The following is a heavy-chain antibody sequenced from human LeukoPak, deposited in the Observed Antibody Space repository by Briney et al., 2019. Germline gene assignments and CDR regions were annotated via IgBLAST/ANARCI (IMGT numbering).Heavy chain of an antibody. J-gene: IGHJ5*02. V-gene: IGHV6-1*01. Sequence: SQTLSRTCAISGDSVSSNSAAWNWIRQSPSRGLEWLGRTYYRSKWYNDYAVSVKSRITINPDTSKNQFSLQLNSVTPEDTAVYYCARDRHSGSPPVDWFDPWGQGTLVTVSS. CDR2: TYYRSKWYN. D-gene: IGHD1-26*01. CDR1: GDSVSSNSAA. CDR3: ARDRHSGSPPVDWFDP.